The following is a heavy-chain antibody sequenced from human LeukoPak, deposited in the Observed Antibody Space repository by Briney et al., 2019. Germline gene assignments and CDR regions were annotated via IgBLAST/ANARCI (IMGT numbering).Heavy chain of an antibody. V-gene: IGHV4-38-2*02. CDR1: GYSISNGYY. D-gene: IGHD3-10*01. CDR2: VYHQGSA. CDR3: ARVGGGSGSYYPFFGY. Sequence: SETLSLTCTVSGYSISNGYYWGWIRQPPGKGLEWIGSVYHQGSAYYNPSLQSRVTISVDTSKNQFSLKLRSVTAADTAVYYCARVGGGSGSYYPFFGYWGQGTLVTVSS. J-gene: IGHJ4*02.